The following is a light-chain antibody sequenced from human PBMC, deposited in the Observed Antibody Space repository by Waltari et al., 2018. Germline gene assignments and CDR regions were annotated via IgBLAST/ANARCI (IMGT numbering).Light chain of an antibody. CDR1: QSVPHNY. V-gene: IGKV3-20*01. CDR2: GAS. J-gene: IGKJ4*01. Sequence: IVLTQSPGTLSLSPGARATLSCRASQSVPHNYLAWYQHKPGQAPRLLIYGASRRATGTPDRISGSGSGTDFTLTISRLESEDSAVYFCQQYGSFTFGGGTKVEIQ. CDR3: QQYGSFT.